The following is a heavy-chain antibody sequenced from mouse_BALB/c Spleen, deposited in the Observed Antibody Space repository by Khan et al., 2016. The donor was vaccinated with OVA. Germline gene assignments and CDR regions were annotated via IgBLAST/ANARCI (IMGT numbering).Heavy chain of an antibody. J-gene: IGHJ3*01. Sequence: QVQLQQSGPELVRPGASVKMSCKASGYTFTSFWIHWVKQRPGQGLEWIGMIDPSKSETRLNQKFKDKATLNVDKSSNTAYMQLSRLTSEGSAVYYWARGGYGSPFAYGGQGTLVTVSA. V-gene: IGHV1S127*01. D-gene: IGHD1-1*01. CDR3: ARGGYGSPFAY. CDR2: IDPSKSET. CDR1: GYTFTSFW.